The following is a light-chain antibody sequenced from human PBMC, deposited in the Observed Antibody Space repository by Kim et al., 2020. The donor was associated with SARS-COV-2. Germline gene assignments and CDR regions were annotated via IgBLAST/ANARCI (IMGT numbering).Light chain of an antibody. Sequence: SVSPGQTASITCSGDKLGDKYACWYQQKPGQSPVLVIYQDSKRPSGIPERFSGSNSGNTATLTISGTQAMDKADYYCQAWDSSTAVFGGGTKLTVL. V-gene: IGLV3-1*01. CDR2: QDS. J-gene: IGLJ3*02. CDR3: QAWDSSTAV. CDR1: KLGDKY.